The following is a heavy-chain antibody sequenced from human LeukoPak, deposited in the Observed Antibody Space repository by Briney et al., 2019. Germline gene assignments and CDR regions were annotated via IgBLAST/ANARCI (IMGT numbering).Heavy chain of an antibody. J-gene: IGHJ5*02. CDR2: IYYSGST. D-gene: IGHD3-10*01. CDR3: ARVGMVRGVLFDP. Sequence: PSETLSLTCTVSGDSISSGSYYWSWIRQPPGKGLEWIGYIYYSGSTYYNPSLKSRVTISVDTSKNQFSLKLSSVTAADTAVYYCARVGMVRGVLFDPWGQGTLVTVSS. CDR1: GDSISSGSYY. V-gene: IGHV4-30-4*01.